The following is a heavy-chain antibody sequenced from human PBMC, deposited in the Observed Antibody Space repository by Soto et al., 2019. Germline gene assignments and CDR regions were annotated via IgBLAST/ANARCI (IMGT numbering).Heavy chain of an antibody. J-gene: IGHJ4*02. Sequence: EVQLLESGGGLVQPGGSLRLSCEASGFTFSSYAMSWVRQAPGKGLEWVSGISGSGGSAYYADSVKGRFTISRDNAKNTLYLQMNSLRAEDTALYFCAKGGRYCSGCTCYSNYWGQGTLVTVSS. CDR2: ISGSGGSA. CDR3: AKGGRYCSGCTCYSNY. D-gene: IGHD2-15*01. CDR1: GFTFSSYA. V-gene: IGHV3-23*01.